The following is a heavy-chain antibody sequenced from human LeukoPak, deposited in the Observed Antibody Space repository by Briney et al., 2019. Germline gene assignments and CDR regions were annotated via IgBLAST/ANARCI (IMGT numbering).Heavy chain of an antibody. CDR2: INHSGST. D-gene: IGHD3-9*01. CDR3: ARGVLRYFDWLLRGNWFDP. CDR1: GGSFSGYY. V-gene: IGHV4-34*01. J-gene: IGHJ5*02. Sequence: PSETLSLTCAVYGGSFSGYYWSWIRQPPGKGLEWIGEINHSGSTNYNPSLKSRVTISVDTSKNQFSLKLSSVTAADTAVYYCARGVLRYFDWLLRGNWFDPWGQGTLVTVSS.